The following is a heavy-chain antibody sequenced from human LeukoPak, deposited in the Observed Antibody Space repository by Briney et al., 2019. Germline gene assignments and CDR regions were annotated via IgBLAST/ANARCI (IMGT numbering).Heavy chain of an antibody. Sequence: SETLSLTCTVSGGSISSYYWSWIRQPPGKGLEWIGYIYYSGSTNYNPSLKSRVTISVDTSKNQFSLKLSSVTAADTAVYYCARVASTVPTGDYYYYYMDVWGKGTTVTVSS. CDR2: IYYSGST. V-gene: IGHV4-59*12. CDR3: ARVASTVPTGDYYYYYMDV. J-gene: IGHJ6*03. CDR1: GGSISSYY. D-gene: IGHD2-2*01.